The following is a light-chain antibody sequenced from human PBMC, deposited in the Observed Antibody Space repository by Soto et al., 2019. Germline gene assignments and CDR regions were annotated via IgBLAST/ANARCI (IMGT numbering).Light chain of an antibody. J-gene: IGKJ2*01. CDR3: QQYNNWPPYT. V-gene: IGKV3-15*01. CDR2: GAS. Sequence: EIVMTQSPATLSVSPGERATLSCRASQSVSSNLAWYQQKPGQAPRLLIYGASTRATGIPARFSGSGSGTDFPRTISSLQSEDFAVYYGQQYNNWPPYTFGQGTKLEIK. CDR1: QSVSSN.